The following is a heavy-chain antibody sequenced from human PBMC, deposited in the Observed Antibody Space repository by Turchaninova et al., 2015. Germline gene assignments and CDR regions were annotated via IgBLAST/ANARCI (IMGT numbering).Heavy chain of an antibody. J-gene: IGHJ4*02. D-gene: IGHD2-2*01. V-gene: IGHV1-69*06. CDR3: AKYADCELN. CDR1: GGTFSSSA. CDR2: IIPVFGTP. Sequence: QVQLVQSGAEVKKPGSSVKVSCKASGGTFSSSAISWVRQAPGQGLEWMGGIIPVFGTPNYAQNCQGRVTIPADRATSTAYLELSSLRFEDTAVYYCAKYADCELNWGQGTLVPVSS.